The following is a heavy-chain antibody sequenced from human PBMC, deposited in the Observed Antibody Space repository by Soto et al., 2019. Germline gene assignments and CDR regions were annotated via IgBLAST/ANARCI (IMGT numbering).Heavy chain of an antibody. V-gene: IGHV1-18*01. D-gene: IGHD5-12*01. CDR3: ARHHGPTTSENWCDP. CDR2: ISTYSGDT. J-gene: IGHJ5*02. CDR1: GYTLFTYD. Sequence: QVNLVQSGVEVKTPGASVKVSCQASGYTLFTYDISWVRQAPGQGLEWMGWISTYSGDTKYAQKFQGRVTMTTDTSTTTAYLELRSLRSDDTAVYYCARHHGPTTSENWCDPWGQGTLVTVSS.